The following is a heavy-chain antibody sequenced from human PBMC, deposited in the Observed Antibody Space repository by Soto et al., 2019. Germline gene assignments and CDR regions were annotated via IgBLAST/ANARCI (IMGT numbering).Heavy chain of an antibody. CDR3: ARGNMVRGVTGYYMDV. Sequence: ETLSLTCTVSGDSVTSYYWTWIRQPPGKGLEWIGYFYYSGFTNYNPSLKSRVIISADTSKNQFSLKLSSVTAADTAVYFCARGNMVRGVTGYYMDVWGKGTPVTVSS. J-gene: IGHJ6*03. CDR2: FYYSGFT. CDR1: GDSVTSYY. D-gene: IGHD3-10*01. V-gene: IGHV4-59*02.